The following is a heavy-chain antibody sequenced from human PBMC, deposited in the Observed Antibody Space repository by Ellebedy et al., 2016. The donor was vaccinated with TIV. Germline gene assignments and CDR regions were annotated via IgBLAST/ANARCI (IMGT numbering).Heavy chain of an antibody. CDR2: TNPNSGNT. Sequence: AASVKVSCKASGYTFTGYYMHWVRQATGQGLEWMGWTNPNSGNTAHARAFQGRVTVTRDLSISTVYMELSSLTSEDTAVYYCARRRQGSGITDFWGQGTMVTVSS. CDR3: ARRRQGSGITDF. J-gene: IGHJ4*02. V-gene: IGHV1-8*02. CDR1: GYTFTGYY. D-gene: IGHD3-10*01.